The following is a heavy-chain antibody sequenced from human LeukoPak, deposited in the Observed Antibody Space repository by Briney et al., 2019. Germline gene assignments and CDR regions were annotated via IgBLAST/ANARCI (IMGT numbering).Heavy chain of an antibody. J-gene: IGHJ4*02. Sequence: GGSLRLSCAASGFTFSSHWMHWVRQGPGKGLEWVSRIDPGGISTTYADSVKGRFTISRDNAKNTLYLQMNSLRAEDTAVYYCVYSGNYRFDYWGQGTLVTVSS. CDR1: GFTFSSHW. V-gene: IGHV3-74*01. CDR2: IDPGGIST. D-gene: IGHD4-11*01. CDR3: VYSGNYRFDY.